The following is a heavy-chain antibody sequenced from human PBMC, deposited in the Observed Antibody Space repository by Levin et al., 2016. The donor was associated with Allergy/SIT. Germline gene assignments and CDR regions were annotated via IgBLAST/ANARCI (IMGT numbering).Heavy chain of an antibody. CDR2: ISYDEDNT. J-gene: IGHJ4*02. V-gene: IGHV3-30*18. CDR3: AKWGSGSYYAGFFDY. D-gene: IGHD3-10*01. Sequence: GESLKISCAASGFTFSNFAMYWVRQTPGKGLEWVAVISYDEDNTYYADSVKGRFTISRDNYKNTVYLQMNSLRAEDTAVYYCAKWGSGSYYAGFFDYWGQGTLVTVSS. CDR1: GFTFSNFA.